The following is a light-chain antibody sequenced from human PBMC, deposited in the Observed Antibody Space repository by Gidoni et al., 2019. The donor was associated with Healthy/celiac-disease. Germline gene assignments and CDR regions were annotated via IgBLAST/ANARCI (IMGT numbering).Light chain of an antibody. CDR2: DAS. Sequence: DIRMTQSPSSLSASVGDRVTITCQASQAISNYLNWYQPKPGKAPKLLIYDASNLETGVPSRFSGSGSGTDFTFTISSLQPADISTYYFQQYDNLPWTFGQGTKVEIK. CDR1: QAISNY. V-gene: IGKV1-33*01. CDR3: QQYDNLPWT. J-gene: IGKJ1*01.